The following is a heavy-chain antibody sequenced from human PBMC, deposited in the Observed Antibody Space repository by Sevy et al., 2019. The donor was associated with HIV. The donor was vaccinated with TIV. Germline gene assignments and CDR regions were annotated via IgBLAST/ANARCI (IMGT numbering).Heavy chain of an antibody. D-gene: IGHD4-17*01. CDR1: XXXISSSSYX. CDR2: IYYSGST. Sequence: SETLSLTCTXSXXXISSSSYXWGWIRQPPGKGLEWIGSIYYSGSTYYNPSLKSRVTISVDTSKNQFSLKLSSVTAADTAVXYXASLXRDYXXYVXGYXXXXXQGTLVTVSS. V-gene: IGHV4-39*01. J-gene: IGHJ4*02. CDR3: ASLXRDYXXYVXGYXXX.